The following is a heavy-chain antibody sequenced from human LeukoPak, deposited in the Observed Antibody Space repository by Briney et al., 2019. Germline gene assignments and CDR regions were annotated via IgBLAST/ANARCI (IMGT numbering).Heavy chain of an antibody. Sequence: GGSLKLSCAASGFTFSGSAMHWVRQASGKGLEWVGRIRSKANSYATAHAASVKGRFTISRDDSKNTAYLQMNSLKTEDTAVYYCTVLAVAGTGFGAFDIWGQGTMVTVSS. CDR1: GFTFSGSA. J-gene: IGHJ3*02. CDR2: IRSKANSYAT. D-gene: IGHD6-19*01. CDR3: TVLAVAGTGFGAFDI. V-gene: IGHV3-73*01.